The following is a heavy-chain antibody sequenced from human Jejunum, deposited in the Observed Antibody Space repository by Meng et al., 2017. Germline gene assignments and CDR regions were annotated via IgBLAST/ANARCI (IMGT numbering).Heavy chain of an antibody. Sequence: GESLKISCAASGFTFSNPYMDWVRQAPGKGLEWVANINPDGSAIYHVDSVKGRFTISRDNAKNSLYLQMNSLRAEDSAVYYCARTYTSRTDDYWGQGTLVTVSS. CDR1: GFTFSNPY. D-gene: IGHD2-2*02. J-gene: IGHJ4*02. CDR3: ARTYTSRTDDY. V-gene: IGHV3-7*01. CDR2: INPDGSAI.